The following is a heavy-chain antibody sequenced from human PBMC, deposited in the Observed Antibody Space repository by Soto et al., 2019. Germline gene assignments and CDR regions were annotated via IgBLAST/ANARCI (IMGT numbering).Heavy chain of an antibody. Sequence: GASVKVSCKASGYTFTSYYMHWVRQAPGQGXEWMGIINPSGGSTSYAQKFQGRVTMTRDTSTSTVYMELSSLRSEDTAVYYCARDGLTMVRGVIIKGAGVDYWGQGTLVTVSS. V-gene: IGHV1-46*01. J-gene: IGHJ4*02. CDR3: ARDGLTMVRGVIIKGAGVDY. D-gene: IGHD3-10*01. CDR2: INPSGGST. CDR1: GYTFTSYY.